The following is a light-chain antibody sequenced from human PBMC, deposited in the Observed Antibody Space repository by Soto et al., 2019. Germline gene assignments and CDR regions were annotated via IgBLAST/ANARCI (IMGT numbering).Light chain of an antibody. CDR3: QQLNSCPFT. J-gene: IGKJ4*01. Sequence: DIQLTQSPSLLSASVGDSVFVTCRASEGISTYLAWYQQKPGRGPKLLVYEASKLQSGVPSRFRGGGSGTDFSLTISSLQPEDVATYYCQQLNSCPFTLGRGTKVEIK. V-gene: IGKV1-9*01. CDR1: EGISTY. CDR2: EAS.